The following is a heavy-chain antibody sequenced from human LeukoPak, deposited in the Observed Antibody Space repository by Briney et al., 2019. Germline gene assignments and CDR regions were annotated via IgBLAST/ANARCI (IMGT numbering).Heavy chain of an antibody. CDR2: IRYSGRT. V-gene: IGHV4-59*01. Sequence: SETLSLTSTASACSINSDFWTWLRQPPGKGLKWFGYIRYSGRTNYNPPLKRRATISIDTSKNLFSLKLRSVTTADTAIYYCARIPDVSGWPFDYWGQGTLVTVSS. D-gene: IGHD6-19*01. J-gene: IGHJ4*02. CDR3: ARIPDVSGWPFDY. CDR1: ACSINSDF.